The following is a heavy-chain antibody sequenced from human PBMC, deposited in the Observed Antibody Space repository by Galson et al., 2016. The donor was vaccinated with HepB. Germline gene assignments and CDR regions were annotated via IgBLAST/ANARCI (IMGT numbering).Heavy chain of an antibody. CDR1: GSTFNSYG. D-gene: IGHD4-17*01. CDR3: ASGTTMTPDYFDY. Sequence: SLRLSCAASGSTFNSYGMHWVRQAPGKGLEWVALVWYDEINKFYRDSVKGRFTISRDNSKNTLYLQMNNLRAEDTAVYYCASGTTMTPDYFDYWGQGTLVTVSS. CDR2: VWYDEINK. V-gene: IGHV3-33*08. J-gene: IGHJ4*02.